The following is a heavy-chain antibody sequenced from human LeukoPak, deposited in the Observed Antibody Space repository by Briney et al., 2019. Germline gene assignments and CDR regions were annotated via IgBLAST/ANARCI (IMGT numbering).Heavy chain of an antibody. CDR2: ISYDGSNK. CDR3: AKDLEGGTGVDY. Sequence: AGGSLRLSCAASGFTFSSYDMHWVRQAPGKGLEWVAVISYDGSNKYYADSVKGRFTISRDNSKNTLYLQMNSLRAEDTAVYYCAKDLEGGTGVDYWGQGPLVTVSS. CDR1: GFTFSSYD. V-gene: IGHV3-30*18. D-gene: IGHD1-14*01. J-gene: IGHJ4*02.